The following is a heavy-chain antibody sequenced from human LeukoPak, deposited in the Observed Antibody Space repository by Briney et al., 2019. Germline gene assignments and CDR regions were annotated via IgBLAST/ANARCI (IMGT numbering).Heavy chain of an antibody. D-gene: IGHD3-9*01. CDR1: GLTFSNAW. Sequence: GGSLRLSCAASGLTFSNAWMSWVRQAPGEGLEWVGRIKSKIDGETTDYGAPVKGRSTISRDDSKNTLYLQMNSLKTEDTAVYYCTTDGDYDILTGYPLDAFDIWGQGTMVTVSS. CDR3: TTDGDYDILTGYPLDAFDI. CDR2: IKSKIDGETT. V-gene: IGHV3-15*01. J-gene: IGHJ3*02.